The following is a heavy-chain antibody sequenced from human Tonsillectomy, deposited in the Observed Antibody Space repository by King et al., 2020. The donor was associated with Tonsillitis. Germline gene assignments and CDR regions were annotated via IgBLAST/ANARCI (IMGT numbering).Heavy chain of an antibody. J-gene: IGHJ5*02. CDR2: ISAYNGNT. V-gene: IGHV1-18*04. D-gene: IGHD2-15*01. CDR3: ARSYCSGGSCSSGGWFDP. CDR1: GYTFTSYG. Sequence: LQLVQSGAEVKKPGASVKVSCKASGYTFTSYGISWVRQAPGQGLEWMGWISAYNGNTNYAQKLQGRVTMTTDTSTSTAYMELRSLRSDDTAVYYCARSYCSGGSCSSGGWFDPWGQGTLVTVSS.